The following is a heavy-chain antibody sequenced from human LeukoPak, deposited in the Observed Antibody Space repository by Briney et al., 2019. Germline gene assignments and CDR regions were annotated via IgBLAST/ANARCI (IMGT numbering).Heavy chain of an antibody. Sequence: ASVKVACKASVYTFTSYGISWVRQAPGQGLEWMGWSSAYNGNTNYAQKLQGRVTMTTDTSTSTAYMELRSLRSDDTAVYYCARDPFIAAAPTGDYWGQGTLVTVSS. J-gene: IGHJ4*02. D-gene: IGHD6-13*01. CDR2: SSAYNGNT. CDR3: ARDPFIAAAPTGDY. V-gene: IGHV1-18*01. CDR1: VYTFTSYG.